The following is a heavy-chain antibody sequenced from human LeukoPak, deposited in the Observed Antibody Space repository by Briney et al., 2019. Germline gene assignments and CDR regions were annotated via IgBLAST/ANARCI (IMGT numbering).Heavy chain of an antibody. CDR3: AKAGGPSDIVVVVAATRLDY. CDR1: GFTFSSYA. V-gene: IGHV3-23*01. Sequence: GGSLRLSCAASGFTFSSYAMSWVRQAPGKGLEWVSAISGSGGSTYYADSVKGRFTISRDNSKNTLYLQMNSLRAEDTAVYYCAKAGGPSDIVVVVAATRLDYWGQGTLVTVSS. CDR2: ISGSGGST. J-gene: IGHJ4*02. D-gene: IGHD2-15*01.